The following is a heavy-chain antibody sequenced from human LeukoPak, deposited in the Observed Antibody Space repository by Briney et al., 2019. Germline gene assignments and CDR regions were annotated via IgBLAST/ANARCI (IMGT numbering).Heavy chain of an antibody. CDR2: NSSSSSTI. J-gene: IGHJ3*02. CDR1: GFTFSNAW. V-gene: IGHV3-48*04. Sequence: AGGSLRLSCAASGFTFSNAWMSWVRQAPGKGLEWVSYNSSSSSTIYYADSVKGRFTISRDNAKNSLYLQMNSLRAEDTAVYYCARDLAVVVVSAFDIWGQGTMVTVSS. D-gene: IGHD3-22*01. CDR3: ARDLAVVVVSAFDI.